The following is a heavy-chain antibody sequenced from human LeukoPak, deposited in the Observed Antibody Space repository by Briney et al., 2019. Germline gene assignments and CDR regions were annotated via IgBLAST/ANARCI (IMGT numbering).Heavy chain of an antibody. CDR1: GDSISIYY. CDR3: ARDRELGY. J-gene: IGHJ4*02. Sequence: PSETLSLTCSVSGDSISIYYWSWIRRPPGKGLEWIGYIYNSGSTNYNPSLKSRVTISVDTSKNQFSLKLTSVTAADTAVYYCARDRELGYWGQGTLVTVSS. V-gene: IGHV4-59*01. D-gene: IGHD3-10*01. CDR2: IYNSGST.